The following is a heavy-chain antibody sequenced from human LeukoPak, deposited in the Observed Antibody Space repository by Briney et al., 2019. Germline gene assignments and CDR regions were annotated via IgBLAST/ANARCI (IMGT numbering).Heavy chain of an antibody. D-gene: IGHD5-12*01. V-gene: IGHV4-34*01. J-gene: IGHJ5*02. CDR2: INRSGST. CDR1: GGSFSGYY. Sequence: SETLSLTCAVYGGSFSGYYWSWIRQPPGKGLEWIGEINRSGSTNYNPSLKSRVTISVDTSKNQFSLKLSSVTAADTAVYYCARGYSGYDSGEYNWFDPWGQGTLVTVSS. CDR3: ARGYSGYDSGEYNWFDP.